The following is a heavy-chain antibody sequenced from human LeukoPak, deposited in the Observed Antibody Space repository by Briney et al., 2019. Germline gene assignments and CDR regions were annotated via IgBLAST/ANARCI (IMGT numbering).Heavy chain of an antibody. V-gene: IGHV3-30-3*01. J-gene: IGHJ2*01. CDR1: EFAFDDYA. CDR3: TRGRSPDYWYFDL. Sequence: GRTLRLSCAASEFAFDDYAMHWVRQAPGKGLEWVGLISNDGTNEYYADSVKGRFTISRDNPKNTLYVQMNSLRIEDTAVYYCTRGRSPDYWYFDLWGRGTLVTVSS. CDR2: ISNDGTNE.